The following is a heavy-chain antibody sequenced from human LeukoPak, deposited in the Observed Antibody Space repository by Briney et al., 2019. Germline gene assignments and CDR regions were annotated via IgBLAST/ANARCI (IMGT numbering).Heavy chain of an antibody. J-gene: IGHJ4*02. CDR3: AREGEVREMTT. D-gene: IGHD5-24*01. CDR1: GGSISSGGYY. Sequence: SETLSLTCTVSGGSISSGGYYWSWIRQHPGKGLEWIGYIYYSSSTYYNPSLKSRVTISVDTSKNQFSLKLSSVTAADTAVYYCAREGEVREMTTWGQGTLVTVSS. CDR2: IYYSSST. V-gene: IGHV4-31*03.